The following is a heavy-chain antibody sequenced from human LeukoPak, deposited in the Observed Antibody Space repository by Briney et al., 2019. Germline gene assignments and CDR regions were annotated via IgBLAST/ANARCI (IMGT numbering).Heavy chain of an antibody. Sequence: SETLSLTCTVSGGSISSYYWSWIRQPPGKGLEWIGEINHSGSTNYNPSLKSRVTISVDTSKNQFSLKLTSVTAADTAVYYCARGVCSGGSCYSEWNYWGQGTLVTVSS. CDR2: INHSGST. CDR1: GGSISSYY. D-gene: IGHD2-15*01. CDR3: ARGVCSGGSCYSEWNY. V-gene: IGHV4-34*01. J-gene: IGHJ4*02.